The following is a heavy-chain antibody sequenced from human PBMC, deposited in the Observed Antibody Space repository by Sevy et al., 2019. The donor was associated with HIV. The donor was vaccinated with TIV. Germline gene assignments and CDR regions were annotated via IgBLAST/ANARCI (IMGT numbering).Heavy chain of an antibody. D-gene: IGHD2-8*01. CDR3: AREGCTKPHDY. J-gene: IGHJ4*02. CDR2: LSFGCGRI. V-gene: IGHV3-23*01. Sequence: GGSLRLSCVASGFNFNIYSMSWVRQAPGKRLEWVSTLSFGCGRINHADSVQGRFTMFGDDSKKTVYLEMNSLRPEDTAVYYCAREGCTKPHDYWGQGTLVTVSS. CDR1: GFNFNIYS.